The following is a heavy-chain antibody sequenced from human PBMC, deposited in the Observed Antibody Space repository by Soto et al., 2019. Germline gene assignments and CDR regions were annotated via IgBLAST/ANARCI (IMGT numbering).Heavy chain of an antibody. Sequence: EVQLVESGGGLVQPGGSLRLSCAASGFTVSSNYMSWVRQAPGKGLGGVSVIFTGGSTYYADSVKGRFTISRHSSMNTVYLQMDSLRAEDTAVYYCARDRQSSGWLDAFDIWGQGTMVTVSS. CDR3: ARDRQSSGWLDAFDI. CDR2: IFTGGST. V-gene: IGHV3-53*04. CDR1: GFTVSSNY. D-gene: IGHD6-19*01. J-gene: IGHJ3*02.